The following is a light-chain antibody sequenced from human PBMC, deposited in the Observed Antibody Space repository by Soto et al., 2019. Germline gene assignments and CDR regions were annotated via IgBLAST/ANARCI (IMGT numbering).Light chain of an antibody. CDR2: WAS. CDR3: QQYYSNPRT. J-gene: IGKJ1*01. V-gene: IGKV4-1*01. CDR1: QSVLYTSNNKNY. Sequence: DIVMTQSPDSLPVSPGERAPINCKSSQSVLYTSNNKNYLAWYQQKPGQSPKLLIYWASTRESGVPDRFSGSGSGTDFTLTISSLQAEDVAVYYCQQYYSNPRTFGQGTKVDIK.